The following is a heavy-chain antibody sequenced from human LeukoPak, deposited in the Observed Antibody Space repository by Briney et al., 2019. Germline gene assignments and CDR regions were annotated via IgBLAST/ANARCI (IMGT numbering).Heavy chain of an antibody. Sequence: SVKVSCKASGGTFSSYAISWVRQAPGQGLEWMGRIIPIFGTANYAQKFQGRVTITTDESTNTAYMELSSLRSEDTAVYYCARDNSTGPLYYYYMDVWGKGTTLTVSS. CDR3: ARDNSTGPLYYYYMDV. CDR1: GGTFSSYA. J-gene: IGHJ6*03. V-gene: IGHV1-69*05. CDR2: IIPIFGTA. D-gene: IGHD2/OR15-2a*01.